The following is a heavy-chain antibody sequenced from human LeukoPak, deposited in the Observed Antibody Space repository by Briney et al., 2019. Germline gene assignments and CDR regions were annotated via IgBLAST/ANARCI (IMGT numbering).Heavy chain of an antibody. CDR2: ISYDGSNK. J-gene: IGHJ4*02. V-gene: IGHV3-30*03. D-gene: IGHD6-13*01. CDR1: GFTFSSYG. CDR3: ATAIAAAGLDY. Sequence: PGGSLRLSCAASGFTFSSYGMHWVRQAPGRGLEWVAVISYDGSNKYYADSVKGRFTISRDNSKNTLYLQMNSLRAEDTAVYYCATAIAAAGLDYCGQGTLVTVSS.